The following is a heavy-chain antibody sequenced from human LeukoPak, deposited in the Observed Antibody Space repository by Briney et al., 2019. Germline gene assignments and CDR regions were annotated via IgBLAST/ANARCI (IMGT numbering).Heavy chain of an antibody. CDR3: ARDLGEVYYFDY. CDR2: ISSSSSYI. V-gene: IGHV3-21*01. J-gene: IGHJ4*02. Sequence: GGSLRLSCAASGFTFSSYSMNWVRQARGKGLEWVSSISSSSSYIYYADSVKGRFTISRDNDKNSLYLHMNSLRAEDTAVYYCARDLGEVYYFDYWGQGTLFTVSS. D-gene: IGHD2-8*01. CDR1: GFTFSSYS.